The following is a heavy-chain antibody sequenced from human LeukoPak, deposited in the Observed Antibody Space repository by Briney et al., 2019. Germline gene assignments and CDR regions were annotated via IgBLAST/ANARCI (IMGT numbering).Heavy chain of an antibody. V-gene: IGHV4-30-2*01. Sequence: PSETLSLTCAVSGGSISSGGYSWRWIRRPPGKGLEWIGYIYHSGSTYYNPSLKSRVTISVDRSKNQFSLKLSSVTAADTAVYYCARDIEINYFDYWGQGTLVTVSS. CDR2: IYHSGST. D-gene: IGHD2/OR15-2a*01. J-gene: IGHJ4*02. CDR1: GGSISSGGYS. CDR3: ARDIEINYFDY.